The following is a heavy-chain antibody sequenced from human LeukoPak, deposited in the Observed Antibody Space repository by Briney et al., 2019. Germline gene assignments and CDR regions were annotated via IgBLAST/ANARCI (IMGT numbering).Heavy chain of an antibody. V-gene: IGHV3-30*18. CDR1: GFTFSSYG. CDR2: ISYDGSNK. CDR3: AKSYDSSGYYLGFDY. Sequence: PGRSLRLSCAASGFTFSSYGMHWVRQAPGKGLEWVAVISYDGSNKYYADSVKGRFTISRGNSKNTLYLQMNSLRAEDTAVYYCAKSYDSSGYYLGFDYWGQGTLVTVSS. D-gene: IGHD3-22*01. J-gene: IGHJ4*02.